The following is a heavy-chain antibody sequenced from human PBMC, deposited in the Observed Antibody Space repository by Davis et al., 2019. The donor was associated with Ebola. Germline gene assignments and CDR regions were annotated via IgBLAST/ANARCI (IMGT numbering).Heavy chain of an antibody. CDR2: ISGSGGST. CDR3: AKEVSNYDFWSGYLDY. CDR1: GYTFTSYG. V-gene: IGHV3-23*01. J-gene: IGHJ4*02. Sequence: SCKASGYTFTSYGISWVRQAPGKGLEWVSSISGSGGSTYYADSVKGRFTISRDNSKNTLYLQMNSLRAEDTAVYYCAKEVSNYDFWSGYLDYWGQGTLVTVSS. D-gene: IGHD3-3*01.